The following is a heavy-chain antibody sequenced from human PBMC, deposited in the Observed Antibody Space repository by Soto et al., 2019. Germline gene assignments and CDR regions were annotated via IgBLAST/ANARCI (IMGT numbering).Heavy chain of an antibody. Sequence: RRLSCAASGFTVSSYSMNWVRQAPGKGLEWVSSISSSSSYIYYADSVKGRFTISRDNAKNSLYLQMNSLRAEDTAVYYCASPVIAAAGNDYWGQGTLVTVSS. D-gene: IGHD6-13*01. J-gene: IGHJ4*02. CDR1: GFTVSSYS. CDR2: ISSSSSYI. CDR3: ASPVIAAAGNDY. V-gene: IGHV3-21*01.